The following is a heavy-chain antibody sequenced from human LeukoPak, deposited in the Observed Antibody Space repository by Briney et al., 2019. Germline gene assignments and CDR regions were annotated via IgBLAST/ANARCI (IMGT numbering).Heavy chain of an antibody. D-gene: IGHD6-6*01. CDR2: VDPEDGET. CDR1: GYTFTDYY. CDR3: ATGARRSNFDY. J-gene: IGHJ4*02. V-gene: IGHV1-69-2*01. Sequence: ASVKVSCKVSGYTFTDYYMHWVQQAPGKGLEWMGLVDPEDGETIYAEKFQGRVTITADTSTDTAYMELSSLRSEDTAVYYCATGARRSNFDYWGQGTLVTASS.